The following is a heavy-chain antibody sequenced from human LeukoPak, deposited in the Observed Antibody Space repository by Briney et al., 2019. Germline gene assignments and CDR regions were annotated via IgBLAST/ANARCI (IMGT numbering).Heavy chain of an antibody. CDR1: GFTFSSYA. J-gene: IGHJ6*02. D-gene: IGHD2-2*02. CDR3: VRVGMNIHAMDV. CDR2: ISGGSDYI. V-gene: IGHV3-21*01. Sequence: GGSLRLSCAASGFTFSSYAMSWVRQAPGKGLEWVSSISGGSDYIFYADSVKGRLTFSRDNAKNSLFLQMHNLRAEDTAVYYCVRVGMNIHAMDVWGQGTTVTVSS.